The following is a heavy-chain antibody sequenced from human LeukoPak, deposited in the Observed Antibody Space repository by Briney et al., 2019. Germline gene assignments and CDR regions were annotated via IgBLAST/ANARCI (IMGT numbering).Heavy chain of an antibody. V-gene: IGHV1-8*02. CDR2: MNPNSGNT. CDR3: ARGNYYDSSGYYYLNWFDP. D-gene: IGHD3-22*01. Sequence: ASVKVFCKASGYTFINYGINWVRQATGQGLEWMGWMNPNSGNTGYAQKFQGRVTMTRNTSISTAYMELSSLRSEDTAVYYCARGNYYDSSGYYYLNWFDPWGQGTLVTVSS. J-gene: IGHJ5*02. CDR1: GYTFINYG.